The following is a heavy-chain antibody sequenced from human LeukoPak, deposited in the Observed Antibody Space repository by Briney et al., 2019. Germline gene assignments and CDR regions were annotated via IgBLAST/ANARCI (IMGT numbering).Heavy chain of an antibody. D-gene: IGHD3-22*01. V-gene: IGHV3-23*01. CDR1: GFTFSSYA. J-gene: IGHJ4*02. CDR2: ISGSGGST. Sequence: GGSLRLSCAASGFTFSSYAMSWVRQAPGKGLEWVSAISGSGGSTYYADSVKGRFTISRDNSKNTLYLQMNSLRAEDTAVYYCAKDLYYYDSSGYSGPTDYWGQGTLVTVSS. CDR3: AKDLYYYDSSGYSGPTDY.